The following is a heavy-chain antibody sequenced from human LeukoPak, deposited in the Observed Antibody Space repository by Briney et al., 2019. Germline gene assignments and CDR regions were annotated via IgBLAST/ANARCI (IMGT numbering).Heavy chain of an antibody. J-gene: IGHJ4*02. CDR2: IYYSGST. Sequence: SETLSLTCTVSGGSISSSSYYWGWIRQPPGKGLEWIGSIYYSGSTYYNPSLKSRVTISVETSKNQFSLKLSSVTAADTAVYYCARTTRAYFDYWGQGTLVTVSS. V-gene: IGHV4-39*07. D-gene: IGHD1-14*01. CDR1: GGSISSSSYY. CDR3: ARTTRAYFDY.